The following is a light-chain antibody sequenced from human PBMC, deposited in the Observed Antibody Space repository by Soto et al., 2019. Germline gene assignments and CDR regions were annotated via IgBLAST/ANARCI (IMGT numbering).Light chain of an antibody. Sequence: DIQMTQSPSTVSASVGDRVTITCRARQSISSWLAWYQQKPGKAPKLLIYKASSLESGVPSRFSGSGSGTEFTLTISSLQPDDFATYYCQQYNSYWTFGQGTKVEI. J-gene: IGKJ1*01. V-gene: IGKV1-5*03. CDR3: QQYNSYWT. CDR1: QSISSW. CDR2: KAS.